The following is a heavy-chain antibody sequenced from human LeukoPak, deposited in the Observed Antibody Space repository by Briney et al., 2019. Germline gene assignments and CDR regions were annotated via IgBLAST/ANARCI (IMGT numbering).Heavy chain of an antibody. Sequence: GRSLRLSCAASGFTFSSYAMAWVRQAPGKGLGWISAVSGSGDKTYYADSVKGQFTISRDNSKNTLYLQMNSLRAEDTAVYYCAKTTYYDFWSGYSYNWFDSWGQGTLVTVSS. CDR2: VSGSGDKT. J-gene: IGHJ5*01. CDR3: AKTTYYDFWSGYSYNWFDS. CDR1: GFTFSSYA. V-gene: IGHV3-23*01. D-gene: IGHD3-3*01.